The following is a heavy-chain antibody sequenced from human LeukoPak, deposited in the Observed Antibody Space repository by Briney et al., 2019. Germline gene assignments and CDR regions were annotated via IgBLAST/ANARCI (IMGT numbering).Heavy chain of an antibody. CDR1: GGSISSYY. D-gene: IGHD1-26*01. CDR3: ARHGAGLDY. Sequence: SETLSLTCTVSGGSISSYYWSWIRQPPGKGLEWIGSIYYSGSTYYNPSLKSRVTISVDTSKNQFSLKLSSVTAADTAVYYCARHGAGLDYWGQGTLVTVSS. CDR2: IYYSGST. J-gene: IGHJ4*02. V-gene: IGHV4-59*04.